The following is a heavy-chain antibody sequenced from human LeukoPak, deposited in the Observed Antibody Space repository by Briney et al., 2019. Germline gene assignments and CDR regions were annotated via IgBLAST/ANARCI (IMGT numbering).Heavy chain of an antibody. D-gene: IGHD1-1*01. CDR1: GFTFSSYA. Sequence: GGSLRLSCAASGFTFSSYAMSWVRQAPGKGLEWVSAISGSGGSTYYADSVKGRFTISRDNSKNTLYLQMNSLRAEDTAVYYCVKDRIVRLERLDAFDIWGQGTMVTVSS. CDR2: ISGSGGST. CDR3: VKDRIVRLERLDAFDI. V-gene: IGHV3-23*01. J-gene: IGHJ3*02.